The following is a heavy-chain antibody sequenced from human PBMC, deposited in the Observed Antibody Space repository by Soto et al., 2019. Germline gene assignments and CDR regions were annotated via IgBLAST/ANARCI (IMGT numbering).Heavy chain of an antibody. J-gene: IGHJ4*02. CDR1: GFTFSSYV. Sequence: QVQLVESGGGVVQPGRSLRLSCAASGFTFSSYVMHWVRQAPGKGLEWVAVVSNDGSNKDYADSVKGRFTISRDNSKNTLYLQMNSLRAEDTAVYYCAKVLLTYTSGWYHPHFDCGGQGTLVTVSS. D-gene: IGHD6-19*01. CDR3: AKVLLTYTSGWYHPHFDC. CDR2: VSNDGSNK. V-gene: IGHV3-30*18.